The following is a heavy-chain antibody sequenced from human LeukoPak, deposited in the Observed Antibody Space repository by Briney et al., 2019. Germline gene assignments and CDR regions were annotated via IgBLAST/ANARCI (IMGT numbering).Heavy chain of an antibody. V-gene: IGHV3-15*01. D-gene: IGHD1-26*01. CDR3: TTHGSYHPFDY. CDR1: GFTFSNAW. J-gene: IGHJ4*02. CDR2: IKSKTDGGTT. Sequence: GGSLRLSCAASGFTFSNAWMSWVRQAPGKGLEWVGHIKSKTDGGTTDYAAPVKGRFTISRDDSENTLYLQMNSLQTEDTAIYYCTTHGSYHPFDYWGQGTPVTVSS.